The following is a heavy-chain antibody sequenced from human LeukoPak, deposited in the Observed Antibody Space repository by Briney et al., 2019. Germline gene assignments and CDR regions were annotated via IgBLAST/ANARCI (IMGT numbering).Heavy chain of an antibody. V-gene: IGHV3-49*04. J-gene: IGHJ4*02. Sequence: GGSLRLSCTGSGFTFGDFALGWVRQSLGEGQEWVGFIRSKAYGGTTEYAASVKGRFTISRDDSKSITYLQMNSLKSEDTAVYYCATTRTITSIGYYFDCWGRGALVTVSS. CDR3: ATTRTITSIGYYFDC. CDR2: IRSKAYGGTT. D-gene: IGHD1-14*01. CDR1: GFTFGDFA.